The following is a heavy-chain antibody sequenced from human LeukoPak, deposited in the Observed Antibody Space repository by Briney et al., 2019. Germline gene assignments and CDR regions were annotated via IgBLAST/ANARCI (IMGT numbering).Heavy chain of an antibody. V-gene: IGHV4-38-2*02. CDR1: GYSISSGYY. J-gene: IGHJ6*03. D-gene: IGHD3-10*01. Sequence: SETLSLTCTVSGYSISSGYYWGWIRQPPGKGLEWIGSIYHSGSTYYNPSLKSRVTISVDTSKNQFSLKLSSVTAADTGVYYCARDYGSGSYYRTYYYMDVWGKGTTVTVSS. CDR2: IYHSGST. CDR3: ARDYGSGSYYRTYYYMDV.